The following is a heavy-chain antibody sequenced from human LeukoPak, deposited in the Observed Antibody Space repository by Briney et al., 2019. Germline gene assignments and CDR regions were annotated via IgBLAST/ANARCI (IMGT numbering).Heavy chain of an antibody. CDR3: ARARGELLDAFDI. CDR2: IYYSGST. J-gene: IGHJ3*02. CDR1: GGSFSGYY. V-gene: IGHV4-34*01. Sequence: SETLSLTCAVYGGSFSGYYWSWIRQPPGKGLEWIGSIYYSGSTYYNPSLKSRVTISVDTSKNQFSLKLSSVTAADTAVYYCARARGELLDAFDIWGQGTMVTVSS. D-gene: IGHD1-26*01.